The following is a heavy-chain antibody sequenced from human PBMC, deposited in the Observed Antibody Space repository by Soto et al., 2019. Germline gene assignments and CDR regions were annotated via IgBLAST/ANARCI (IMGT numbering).Heavy chain of an antibody. CDR1: GGSISSYY. J-gene: IGHJ4*02. Sequence: SETLSLTCTVSGGSISSYYWSWIRQPPGKGLEWIGYIYYSGSTNYNPSLKSRVTISVDTSKNQFSLKLSSVTAADTAVYYCARTYVWGSYFDYWGQGTLVTVSS. CDR2: IYYSGST. V-gene: IGHV4-59*08. D-gene: IGHD3-16*01. CDR3: ARTYVWGSYFDY.